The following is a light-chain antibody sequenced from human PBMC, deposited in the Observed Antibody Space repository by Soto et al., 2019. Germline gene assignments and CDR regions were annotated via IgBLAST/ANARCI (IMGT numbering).Light chain of an antibody. CDR2: GNS. Sequence: QSDLTQPPSVSGAPGQRVTISCTGSSSNIGAGYDVHWYQQLPGTAPKLLIYGNSNRPSGVPDRFSGSKSGTSASLAITELQAEDEADYYCQSYDSSLSAPYVFGTGTKVTVL. CDR1: SSNIGAGYD. V-gene: IGLV1-40*01. CDR3: QSYDSSLSAPYV. J-gene: IGLJ1*01.